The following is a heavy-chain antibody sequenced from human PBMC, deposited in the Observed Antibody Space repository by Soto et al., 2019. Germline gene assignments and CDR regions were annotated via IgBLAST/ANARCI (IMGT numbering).Heavy chain of an antibody. V-gene: IGHV3-21*02. CDR2: ISSRSTNT. J-gene: IGHJ4*02. Sequence: EVQLVESGGGLVKPGGSLRLSCEDSGFTFSSYTMNWVRRAPGKGLEWVSSISSRSTNTHYADSVRGRFTISRDNAKRSLYLQMNSLRAEDTAVYYCARGPLYYFDYWGQGTLFTVSS. CDR1: GFTFSSYT. CDR3: ARGPLYYFDY.